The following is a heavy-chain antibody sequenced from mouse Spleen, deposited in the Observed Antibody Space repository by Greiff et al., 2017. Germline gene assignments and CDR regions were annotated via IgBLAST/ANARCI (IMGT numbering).Heavy chain of an antibody. D-gene: IGHD1-1*01. CDR1: GYTFTSYW. J-gene: IGHJ2*01. CDR3: ARSGYGSSPYYFDY. CDR2: IDPSDSYT. Sequence: QVQLQQPGAELVKPGASVKLSCKASGYTFTSYWMQWVKQRPGQGLEWIGEIDPSDSYTNYNQKFKGKATLTVDTSSSTAYMQLSSLTSEDSAVYYCARSGYGSSPYYFDYWGKGTTLTVSS. V-gene: IGHV1-50*01.